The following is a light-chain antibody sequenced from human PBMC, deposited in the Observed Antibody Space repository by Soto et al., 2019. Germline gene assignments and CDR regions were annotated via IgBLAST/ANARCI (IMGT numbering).Light chain of an antibody. J-gene: IGKJ2*01. CDR2: AAS. CDR3: QQSHSIPYT. V-gene: IGKV1-39*01. Sequence: DLQMTQSPSSLSASVVDRVSITCRASQTISSYLNWYQQKPGKAPKLLIYAASSLQSGVPSRFSGSGSGTDFTLTISSLQPEDFATYYCQQSHSIPYTFGQGTKLEIK. CDR1: QTISSY.